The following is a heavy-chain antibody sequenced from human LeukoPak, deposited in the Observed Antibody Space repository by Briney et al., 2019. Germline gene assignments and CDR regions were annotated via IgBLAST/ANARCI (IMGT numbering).Heavy chain of an antibody. CDR2: ISSSSSYI. CDR3: VRHLSGIAQPFFDY. CDR1: GFSFSSYS. Sequence: GGSLRLSCAASGFSFSSYSMTWVRQAPGKGLEWVSSISSSSSYIYYADSLRGRFTISGDNAKNSLYLQMNSLRAEDTAVYYCVRHLSGIAQPFFDYWGQGTLVTVSS. J-gene: IGHJ4*02. V-gene: IGHV3-21*01. D-gene: IGHD1-26*01.